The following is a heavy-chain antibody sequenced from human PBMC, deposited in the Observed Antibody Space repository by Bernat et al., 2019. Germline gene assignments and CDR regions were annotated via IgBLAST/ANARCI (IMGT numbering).Heavy chain of an antibody. J-gene: IGHJ4*01. CDR2: ISSSSSYI. CDR3: TTLTMIAVHGDF. D-gene: IGHD3-22*01. Sequence: EVQLVESGGGLVKPGGSLRVSCAASGFTFSRHSMNWVRQAPGKGLEWVSSISSSSSYIYYADSVKGRFTISRDNAKNSLYLQMNSLRTEDTAVYYCTTLTMIAVHGDFWGHGTLVTVSS. V-gene: IGHV3-21*03. CDR1: GFTFSRHS.